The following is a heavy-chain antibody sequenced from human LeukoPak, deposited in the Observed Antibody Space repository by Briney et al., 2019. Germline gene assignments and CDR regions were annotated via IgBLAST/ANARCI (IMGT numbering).Heavy chain of an antibody. Sequence: GSLRLSCAASGFTFDDYGMSWVRQAPGKGLEWIGEIYHSGSTNYNPSLKSRVTISVDKSKNQFSLKLRSVTAADTAVYYRARGLLLWLNYMDVWGKGTTVTVSS. D-gene: IGHD3-10*01. CDR2: IYHSGST. V-gene: IGHV4-34*01. CDR1: GFTFDDYG. J-gene: IGHJ6*03. CDR3: ARGLLLWLNYMDV.